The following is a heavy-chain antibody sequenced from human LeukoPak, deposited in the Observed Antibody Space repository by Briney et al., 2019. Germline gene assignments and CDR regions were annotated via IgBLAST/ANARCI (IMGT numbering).Heavy chain of an antibody. CDR1: GYTFTSYD. D-gene: IGHD3-10*01. Sequence: ASVKVSCKASGYTFTSYDINWVRQATGQGLEWMGWMNPNSGNTGYAQKFQGRVTITRNTSISTAYMELSSLRSEDTAVYYCAAIWFGEPNPTDWGQGTLVTVSS. J-gene: IGHJ4*02. V-gene: IGHV1-8*03. CDR2: MNPNSGNT. CDR3: AAIWFGEPNPTD.